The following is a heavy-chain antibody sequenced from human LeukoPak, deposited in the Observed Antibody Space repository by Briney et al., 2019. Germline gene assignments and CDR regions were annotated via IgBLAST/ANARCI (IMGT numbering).Heavy chain of an antibody. CDR2: IIPILGIA. V-gene: IGHV1-69*04. CDR3: ARDRGGRADSHGYVSGFDC. J-gene: IGHJ4*02. D-gene: IGHD5-18*01. Sequence: SVKVSCKASGGTFSSYAISWVRQAPGQGLEWMGRIIPILGIANYAQKFQGRVTITADKSTSTAYMELSSLRSEDTAVYYCARDRGGRADSHGYVSGFDCWGQGTLVTVSS. CDR1: GGTFSSYA.